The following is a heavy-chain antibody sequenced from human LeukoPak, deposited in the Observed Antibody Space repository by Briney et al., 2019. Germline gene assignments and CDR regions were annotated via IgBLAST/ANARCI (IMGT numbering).Heavy chain of an antibody. J-gene: IGHJ4*02. CDR1: GFTVSSNY. D-gene: IGHD3-22*01. Sequence: PGGSLRLSCAASGFTVSSNYMSWVRQAPGKGLEWVSVIYSGGSTYYADSVKGRFTISRDNSKNTLYLQMNSLRAEDTAVYYCAKREYYYDSSGYLAPDYWGQGTLVTVSS. CDR2: IYSGGST. CDR3: AKREYYYDSSGYLAPDY. V-gene: IGHV3-53*01.